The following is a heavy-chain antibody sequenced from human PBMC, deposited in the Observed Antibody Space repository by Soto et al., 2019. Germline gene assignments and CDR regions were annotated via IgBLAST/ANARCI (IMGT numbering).Heavy chain of an antibody. D-gene: IGHD3-9*01. J-gene: IGHJ4*02. V-gene: IGHV3-23*01. CDR3: AREYVTGYYNVLGY. Sequence: GGALRVSCAASGFTFSSYSMNWVRQAPGKGLEWVSAISGSGGSTYYADSVKGRFTISGDNSKTTLYLQMNSLRTEDTAVYYCAREYVTGYYNVLGYWGQGTLVTVSS. CDR1: GFTFSSYS. CDR2: ISGSGGST.